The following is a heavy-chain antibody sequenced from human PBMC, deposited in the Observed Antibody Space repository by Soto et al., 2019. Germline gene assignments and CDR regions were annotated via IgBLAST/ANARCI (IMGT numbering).Heavy chain of an antibody. Sequence: EVQLLESGGGLVQPGGSLRLSCAASGFTFSSYAMSWVRQAPGKGLEWVSVISGSGVSTYYADSVKGRFTISRDKSKNTLYLQMNSWRAEDTAVYFCAKDMEMTGSCTNGLCWTLDYWGPGTLVTVSS. CDR1: GFTFSSYA. D-gene: IGHD2-8*01. V-gene: IGHV3-23*01. J-gene: IGHJ4*02. CDR2: ISGSGVST. CDR3: AKDMEMTGSCTNGLCWTLDY.